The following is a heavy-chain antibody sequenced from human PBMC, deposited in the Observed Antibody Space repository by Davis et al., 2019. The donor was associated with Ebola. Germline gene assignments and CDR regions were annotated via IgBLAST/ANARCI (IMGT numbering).Heavy chain of an antibody. Sequence: MPSETLSLTCTVSRGSISSYYWSWIRQPPGKGLEWIGDIYYSGSTNYNPSLKSRITTSLDTSKNQFSLKMSSVTAADTAVYYCASRLNASYGQFDSWGQGVLVTVSS. CDR2: IYYSGST. CDR3: ASRLNASYGQFDS. D-gene: IGHD5-18*01. J-gene: IGHJ4*02. CDR1: RGSISSYY. V-gene: IGHV4-59*01.